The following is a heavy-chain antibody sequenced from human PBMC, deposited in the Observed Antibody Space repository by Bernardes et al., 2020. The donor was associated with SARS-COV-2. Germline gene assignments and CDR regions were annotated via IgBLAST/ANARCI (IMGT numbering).Heavy chain of an antibody. D-gene: IGHD1-1*01. Sequence: GGSLITSCAASGFSFHTSWMHWVRQVPGKGLVWVSHINSDGSRTNYADSVKGRFTIFRDNAKNTLYLQMNSLRAEDTAVYYCTRDPSGTSPAWGQGTLVTVSS. CDR3: TRDPSGTSPA. CDR1: GFSFHTSW. J-gene: IGHJ5*02. V-gene: IGHV3-74*01. CDR2: INSDGSRT.